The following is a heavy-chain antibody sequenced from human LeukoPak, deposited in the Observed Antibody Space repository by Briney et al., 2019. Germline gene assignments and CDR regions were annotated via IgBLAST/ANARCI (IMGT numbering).Heavy chain of an antibody. CDR1: GFTFSSYA. CDR3: ARDRSYGLAYMDV. V-gene: IGHV3-30*04. CDR2: ISYDGSNK. D-gene: IGHD5-18*01. J-gene: IGHJ6*03. Sequence: AGGSLRLSCAPSGFTFSSYAMHWVRHAPGKGLEWVAVISYDGSNKYYADSVKGRFTISRDNSKNTLYLQMNSLRAEDTAVYYCARDRSYGLAYMDVWGKGTTVTVSS.